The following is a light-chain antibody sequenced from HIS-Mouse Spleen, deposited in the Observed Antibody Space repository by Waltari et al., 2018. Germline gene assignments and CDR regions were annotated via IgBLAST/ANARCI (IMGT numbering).Light chain of an antibody. CDR2: EDR. CDR1: ALPKKY. V-gene: IGLV3-10*01. CDR3: YSTDSSGNHRV. Sequence: SYELTQPPSVSVSPGQTARITCPGDALPKKYAYWSQQKSGQAPVLVLHEDRKRPSGIPERFSGSSSGTMATLTISGAQVEDEADYYCYSTDSSGNHRVFGGGTKLTVL. J-gene: IGLJ2*01.